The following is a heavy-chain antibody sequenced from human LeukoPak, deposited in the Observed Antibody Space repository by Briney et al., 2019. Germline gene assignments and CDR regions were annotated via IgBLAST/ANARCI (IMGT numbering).Heavy chain of an antibody. Sequence: GESLKISCKNSGYSFTSYWIGWVRQMPGKGLEWMGIIYLGDSDTRYSPSFQGQVTISADKSISTAYLQWDSLKASDSAMYYCARCMVRGSDAFDIWGQGTMVTVSS. V-gene: IGHV5-51*01. CDR1: GYSFTSYW. J-gene: IGHJ3*02. D-gene: IGHD3-10*01. CDR3: ARCMVRGSDAFDI. CDR2: IYLGDSDT.